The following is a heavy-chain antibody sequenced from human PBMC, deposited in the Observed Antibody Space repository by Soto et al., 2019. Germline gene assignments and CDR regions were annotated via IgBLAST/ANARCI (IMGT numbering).Heavy chain of an antibody. CDR1: GASSNSTRCH. CDR3: ARHGITGSYYYAFDI. J-gene: IGHJ3*02. CDR2: IKYSGTT. V-gene: IGHV4-39*01. D-gene: IGHD1-26*01. Sequence: SDTQSITCHVNGASSNSTRCHSGWICQPPGKGLEWIASIKYSGTTFYNPSLKSRFTLSLDTSKNQFALKLSSVTAAETAVYYCARHGITGSYYYAFDIWGQGTMVT.